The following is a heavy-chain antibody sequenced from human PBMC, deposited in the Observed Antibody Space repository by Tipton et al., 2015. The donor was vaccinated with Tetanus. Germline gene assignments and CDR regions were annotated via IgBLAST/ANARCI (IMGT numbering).Heavy chain of an antibody. J-gene: IGHJ4*02. CDR2: ISAYNGIA. CDR3: ARRGYSSGFDS. Sequence: QLVQSGAEVKKPGASVKVSCKTSGFTFTSYGFSWVRQAPGQGLEWMGWISAYNGIANYAQKLHDRVTMTTETSTTTAYLELRSLKSDDTAVYFCARRGYSSGFDSWGQGTLVTVSS. D-gene: IGHD6-19*01. CDR1: GFTFTSYG. V-gene: IGHV1-18*04.